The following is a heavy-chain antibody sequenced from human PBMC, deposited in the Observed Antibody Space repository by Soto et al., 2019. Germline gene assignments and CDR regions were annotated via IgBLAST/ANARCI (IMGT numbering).Heavy chain of an antibody. CDR2: IYYSGST. V-gene: IGHV4-39*07. CDR1: GGSISSSSYY. D-gene: IGHD5-18*01. Sequence: SETLSLTCTVSGGSISSSSYYWGWIRQPPGKGLEWIGSIYYSGSTYYNPSLKSRVTISVDTSKNQFSLKLSSVTAADTAVYYCAREFEEGGYSYGFDYWGQGTLVTVSS. J-gene: IGHJ4*02. CDR3: AREFEEGGYSYGFDY.